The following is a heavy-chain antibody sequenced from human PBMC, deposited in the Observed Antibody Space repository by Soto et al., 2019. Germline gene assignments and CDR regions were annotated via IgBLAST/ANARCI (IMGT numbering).Heavy chain of an antibody. V-gene: IGHV5-10-1*01. D-gene: IGHD6-19*01. CDR2: IDPSDSYA. CDR3: AREPYSSGWDYGMDV. CDR1: GYRFSKYW. J-gene: IGHJ6*02. Sequence: PGESLKISCKGSGYRFSKYWISWVRQMPGKGLEWMEKIDPSDSYANYSPSFQGHITISSDKTISTAYLQWGSLKASDTAIYYCAREPYSSGWDYGMDVWGQGTTVTVSS.